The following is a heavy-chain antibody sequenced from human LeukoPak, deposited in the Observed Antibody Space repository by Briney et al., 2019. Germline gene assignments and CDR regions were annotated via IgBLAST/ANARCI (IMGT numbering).Heavy chain of an antibody. V-gene: IGHV4-59*11. J-gene: IGHJ3*02. CDR3: ARDLVTVTKGFDI. Sequence: PSETLSLTCAVSDDSFSSHYWTWIRQPPGKGLEWIGYISYIGSTKYNPSLKSRVTISIDTSRNQFSLRLSSVTAADTAVYYCARDLVTVTKGFDIWGQGTMVSVSS. CDR2: ISYIGST. CDR1: DDSFSSHY. D-gene: IGHD4-17*01.